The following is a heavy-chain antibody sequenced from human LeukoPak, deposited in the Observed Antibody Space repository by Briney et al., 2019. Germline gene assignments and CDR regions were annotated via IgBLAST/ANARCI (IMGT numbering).Heavy chain of an antibody. Sequence: ASVKVSCKASGGTFSSYAISWVRQAPGQGLEWMGRIIPILGIANYAQKFQGRVTITADKSTSTAYMELSSLRSEDTAVYYCARRYYYDSSGYDWGQGTLVTVSS. D-gene: IGHD3-22*01. CDR1: GGTFSSYA. J-gene: IGHJ4*02. CDR3: ARRYYYDSSGYD. V-gene: IGHV1-69*04. CDR2: IIPILGIA.